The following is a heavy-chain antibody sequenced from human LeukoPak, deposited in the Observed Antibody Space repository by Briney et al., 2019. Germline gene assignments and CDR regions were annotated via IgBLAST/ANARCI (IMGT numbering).Heavy chain of an antibody. Sequence: PGGSLRLSCAASEFTFSSYWMNWVRQAPGKGLEWVANIKQDGSEKFYVDSVKGRFTISRDNAKNSVYLQMNNLRAEDTAVYYCARAGSSSYYGRWGQGTLVTVSS. D-gene: IGHD6-13*01. CDR1: EFTFSSYW. CDR3: ARAGSSSYYGR. CDR2: IKQDGSEK. V-gene: IGHV3-7*04. J-gene: IGHJ4*02.